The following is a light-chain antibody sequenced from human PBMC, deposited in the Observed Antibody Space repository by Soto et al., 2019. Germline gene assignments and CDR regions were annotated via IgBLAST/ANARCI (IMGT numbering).Light chain of an antibody. CDR2: DVS. Sequence: IVMTQSPVTLSVSPGERATLSCRASQNIVTNLAWYQQKPGQAPRLVIYDVSTRATDIPARFSGSGFGTEFILTISSLQSADFAVYYCQQYNNWPPRLTFGGGTKVDIK. CDR1: QNIVTN. V-gene: IGKV3-15*01. CDR3: QQYNNWPPRLT. J-gene: IGKJ4*01.